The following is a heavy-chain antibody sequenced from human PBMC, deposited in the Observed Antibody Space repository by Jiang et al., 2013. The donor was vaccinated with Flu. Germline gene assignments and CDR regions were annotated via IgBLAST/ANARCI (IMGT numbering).Heavy chain of an antibody. CDR3: ARVSGYSSYYYGMDV. J-gene: IGHJ6*02. D-gene: IGHD5-18*01. Sequence: GAEVKKPGASVKVSCKASGYTFTSYYMHWVRQAPGQGLEWMGIINPSGDSTSYAQKFRGRVTMTRDTSTSTVYMELSSLRSEDTAMYYCARVSGYSSYYYGMDVWGQGTTVTVS. CDR2: INPSGDST. V-gene: IGHV1-46*01. CDR1: GYTFTSYY.